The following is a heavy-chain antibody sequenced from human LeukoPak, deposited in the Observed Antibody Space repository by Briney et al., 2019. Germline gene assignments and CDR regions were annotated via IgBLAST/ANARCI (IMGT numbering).Heavy chain of an antibody. J-gene: IGHJ4*02. D-gene: IGHD3-22*01. CDR1: GYSFTSYL. V-gene: IGHV5-51*01. CDR2: IYPGDSDT. Sequence: GESLKISCKGSGYSFTSYLVVWVRQMPGKGLEWMGTIYPGDSDTRYSPSFQGQVTISADKSISTAYLQWSSLKASDTAMYYCARPGESGYSPYYFDYWGQGTLVTVSS. CDR3: ARPGESGYSPYYFDY.